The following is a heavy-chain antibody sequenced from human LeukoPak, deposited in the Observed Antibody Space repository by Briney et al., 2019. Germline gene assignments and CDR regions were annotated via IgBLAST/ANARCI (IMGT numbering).Heavy chain of an antibody. Sequence: ASVKVSCKASGXXXXSXGXSXVRQAXXXXXXXXXXXXXXXXNTRYAQKLQGRVTMTTDTSTSTAYMELRSLRSDDTAVYYCARIDIVVVPGAVASYGMDVWGQGTTVAVS. D-gene: IGHD2-2*01. CDR2: XXXXXXNT. CDR3: ARIDIVVVPGAVASYGMDV. J-gene: IGHJ6*02. CDR1: GXXXXSXG. V-gene: IGHV1-18*01.